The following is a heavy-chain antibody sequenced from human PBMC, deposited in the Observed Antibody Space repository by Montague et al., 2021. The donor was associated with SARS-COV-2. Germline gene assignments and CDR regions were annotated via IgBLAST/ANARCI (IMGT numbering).Heavy chain of an antibody. CDR1: GGSISSSSYY. CDR2: IYYSGST. Sequence: SETLSLTCTVSGGSISSSSYYWGWIRQPPGKGLEWIGNIYYSGSTYYNPSLKCRVTISVDTSKNQFSLKLSSVTAADTAVYYCARARIQIWSGRWFDPWGQGTLVTVSS. D-gene: IGHD5-18*01. V-gene: IGHV4-39*01. CDR3: ARARIQIWSGRWFDP. J-gene: IGHJ5*02.